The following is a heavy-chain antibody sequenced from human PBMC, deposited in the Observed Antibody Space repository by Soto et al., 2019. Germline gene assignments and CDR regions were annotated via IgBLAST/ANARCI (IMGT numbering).Heavy chain of an antibody. CDR2: IIPIFGTA. V-gene: IGHV1-69*13. CDR1: GGTFSSYA. CDR3: ASYYDFWSGYYTGVESDYYYGMDV. Sequence: SVKVSCKASGGTFSSYAISWVRQAPGQGLEWMGGIIPIFGTANYAQKFQGRVTITADESTSTAYMELSSLRSEDTAVYYCASYYDFWSGYYTGVESDYYYGMDVWGQGTTVTAP. J-gene: IGHJ6*02. D-gene: IGHD3-3*01.